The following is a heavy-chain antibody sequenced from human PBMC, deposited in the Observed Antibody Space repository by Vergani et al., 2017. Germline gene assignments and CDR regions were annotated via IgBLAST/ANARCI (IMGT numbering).Heavy chain of an antibody. Sequence: EVQLVESGGGLVQPGGSLRLSCAASGFTVSSNYMSWVRQAPGKGLEWVSVIYSGGSTYYADSVKGRFTISRDNSKNTLYLQMNSLRAEDTAVYYCARGAGYSSGWYIYFQHWGQGTLVTVSS. V-gene: IGHV3-66*02. CDR1: GFTVSSNY. J-gene: IGHJ1*01. D-gene: IGHD6-13*01. CDR2: IYSGGST. CDR3: ARGAGYSSGWYIYFQH.